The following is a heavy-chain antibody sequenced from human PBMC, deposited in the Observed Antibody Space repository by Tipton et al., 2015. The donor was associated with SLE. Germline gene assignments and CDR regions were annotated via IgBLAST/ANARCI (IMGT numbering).Heavy chain of an antibody. Sequence: QVQLVQSGAEVKKPGASVKVSCEAPGSVFTDSCIHWVRQAPGHGLEWMGWINPNSGGTNYAQKFQGRVTVTRDTSISTAYMELSGLRSDDTAVYYCAAPEVGGTFIDSWGQGTLVTVSS. J-gene: IGHJ4*02. CDR1: GSVFTDSC. CDR2: INPNSGGT. D-gene: IGHD3-3*01. CDR3: AAPEVGGTFIDS. V-gene: IGHV1-2*02.